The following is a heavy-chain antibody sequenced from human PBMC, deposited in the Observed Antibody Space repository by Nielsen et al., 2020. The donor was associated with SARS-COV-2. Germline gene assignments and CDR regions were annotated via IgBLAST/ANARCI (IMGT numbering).Heavy chain of an antibody. CDR1: GFTFSSYW. D-gene: IGHD6-19*01. CDR2: IKQDGSEK. CDR3: AREVAYSRGWYHYNWFDP. V-gene: IGHV3-7*03. Sequence: GESLKISCAASGFTFSSYWMSWVRQAPGKGLEWVANIKQDGSEKYYVDSVKGRFTISRDNAKNSLYLQMNSLRAEDTAVYYCAREVAYSRGWYHYNWFDPWGQGTLVTVSS. J-gene: IGHJ5*02.